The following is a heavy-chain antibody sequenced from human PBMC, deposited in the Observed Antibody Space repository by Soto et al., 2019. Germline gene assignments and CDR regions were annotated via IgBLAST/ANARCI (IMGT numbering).Heavy chain of an antibody. V-gene: IGHV5-51*01. CDR3: ARRYCSGDSCNHDAFDV. J-gene: IGHJ3*01. Sequence: GGSLKISCKGSGYRVASYWIGWGRQMPGKNLEWMGIIHPDDSDTRYSPSFQGQITISADKSISVAYLQWSSLKASDTAMYYCARRYCSGDSCNHDAFDVWGQGTMVPVSS. CDR2: IHPDDSDT. CDR1: GYRVASYW. D-gene: IGHD2-15*01.